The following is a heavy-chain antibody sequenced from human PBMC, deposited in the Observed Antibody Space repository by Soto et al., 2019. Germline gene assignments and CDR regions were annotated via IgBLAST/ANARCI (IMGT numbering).Heavy chain of an antibody. CDR1: GGSISSGGYY. CDR2: IYYSGST. CDR3: ARDRYGSGSYNYFDY. Sequence: SETLSLTCTVSGGSISSGGYYWSWIRQHPGKGLEWIGYIYYSGSTYYNPSLKSRVTISVDTSKNQFSLKLSSVTAADTAVYYCARDRYGSGSYNYFDYWGQGTLVTVSS. D-gene: IGHD3-10*01. J-gene: IGHJ4*02. V-gene: IGHV4-31*03.